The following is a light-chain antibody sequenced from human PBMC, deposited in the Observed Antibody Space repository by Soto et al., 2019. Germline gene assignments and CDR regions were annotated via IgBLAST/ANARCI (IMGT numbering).Light chain of an antibody. CDR3: QQYNSWPPT. CDR1: QSVRSN. CDR2: AAS. V-gene: IGKV3-15*01. J-gene: IGKJ1*01. Sequence: EVVMTQSPATLSVSPGERATLSCRASQSVRSNLAWYQQKPGQPPRLLIYAASTRVSTIPARFSGSEVGTEFPCTISSLQTEDFAVYYCQQYNSWPPTFGQGTKVEIK.